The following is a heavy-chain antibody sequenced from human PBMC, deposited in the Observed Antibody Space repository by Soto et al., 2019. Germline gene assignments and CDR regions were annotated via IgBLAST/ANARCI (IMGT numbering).Heavy chain of an antibody. CDR1: GGFVTSYY. V-gene: IGHV4-59*02. CDR2: IYNSGST. Sequence: SQTLPLTCSVSGGFVTSYYWSWIRQPPGKGLEWIGYIYNSGSTNYNPSLKSRVTISVDTSKNQFSLKLSSVTAADTAVYYCAYGDSRGPFDSWGQGTLVTVSS. J-gene: IGHJ4*02. D-gene: IGHD4-17*01. CDR3: AYGDSRGPFDS.